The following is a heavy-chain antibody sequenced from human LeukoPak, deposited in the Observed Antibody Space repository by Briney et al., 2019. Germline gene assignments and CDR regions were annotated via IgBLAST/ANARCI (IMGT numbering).Heavy chain of an antibody. Sequence: GGSLRLSCAASGFTFSSYSMNWVRQAPGKGLEWVSSISSSSSYIYYADSVKGRFTISRDNAKNSLYLQMNSLRAEDTAVYYCARDHGFDSSRPWYFDYWGQGTLVTLSS. J-gene: IGHJ4*02. CDR3: ARDHGFDSSRPWYFDY. CDR2: ISSSSSYI. V-gene: IGHV3-21*01. CDR1: GFTFSSYS. D-gene: IGHD6-19*01.